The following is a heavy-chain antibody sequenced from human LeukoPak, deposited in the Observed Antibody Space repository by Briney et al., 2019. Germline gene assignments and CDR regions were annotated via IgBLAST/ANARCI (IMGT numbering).Heavy chain of an antibody. D-gene: IGHD3/OR15-3a*01. Sequence: PGRSLRLSCAASGFTFSSYAMHWVRQAPGKGLEWVAVISYDGSNKYYADSVKGRFTISRDNSKNTLYLQMNSLRAEDTAVYYCAKVKGYYFWDAFDIWGQGTMVTVSS. V-gene: IGHV3-30*04. CDR2: ISYDGSNK. CDR1: GFTFSSYA. CDR3: AKVKGYYFWDAFDI. J-gene: IGHJ3*02.